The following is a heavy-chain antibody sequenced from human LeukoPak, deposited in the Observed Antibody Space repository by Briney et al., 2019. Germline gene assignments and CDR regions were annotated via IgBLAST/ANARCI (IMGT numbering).Heavy chain of an antibody. D-gene: IGHD4-17*01. CDR1: GFTFSSYA. CDR2: ISYDGSNK. CDR3: ASLMTTVTEYAFDI. V-gene: IGHV3-30-3*01. J-gene: IGHJ3*02. Sequence: GGSLRLSCAASGFTFSSYAMHWVRQAPGKGLEWVAVISYDGSNKYYADSVKGRFTISRDNSKNTLYLQMNSLRAEDTAVYYCASLMTTVTEYAFDIWGQGTMVTVSS.